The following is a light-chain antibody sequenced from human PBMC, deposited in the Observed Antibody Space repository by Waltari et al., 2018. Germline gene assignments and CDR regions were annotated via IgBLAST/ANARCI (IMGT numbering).Light chain of an antibody. Sequence: QSALTQPASVSGSPGQSITISCPGTSSDVGPSNYVSWYQQHPGKAPKLLIYDVSYRPSGVSYRFSGSKSGNTASLTISGLQAEDEADYYCSSYITTNTLELFGGGTSLTVL. CDR3: SSYITTNTLEL. V-gene: IGLV2-14*03. CDR1: SSDVGPSNY. CDR2: DVS. J-gene: IGLJ3*02.